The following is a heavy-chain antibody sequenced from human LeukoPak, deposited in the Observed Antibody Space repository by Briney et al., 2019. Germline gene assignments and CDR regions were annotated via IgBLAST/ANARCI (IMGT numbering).Heavy chain of an antibody. CDR3: ARGSPFQE. V-gene: IGHV4-34*01. CDR1: GGSLRGFY. Sequence: PSETLSLTCAVYGGSLRGFYYTWIRQPPGKGLEWIGEIDHSGDTNYNPSLKSRAIVSVDTSKSQFSLKLPSVTAADAAVYYCARGSPFQEWGQGTLVTVSS. J-gene: IGHJ1*01. CDR2: IDHSGDT.